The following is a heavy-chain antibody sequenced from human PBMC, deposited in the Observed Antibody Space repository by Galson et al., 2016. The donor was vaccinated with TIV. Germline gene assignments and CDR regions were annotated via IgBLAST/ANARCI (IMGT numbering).Heavy chain of an antibody. CDR1: GGTFISYA. V-gene: IGHV1-69*13. J-gene: IGHJ4*02. D-gene: IGHD2-8*02. Sequence: SVKVSCKAPGGTFISYAITWVRQAPGQGLEWMGQIIPVFPTPNYAQKFQGRVTISADVSTSTTYMELTSLRSEDTAIYYCASRYTTGSYYFDYWGQGTLVTVSS. CDR2: IIPVFPTP. CDR3: ASRYTTGSYYFDY.